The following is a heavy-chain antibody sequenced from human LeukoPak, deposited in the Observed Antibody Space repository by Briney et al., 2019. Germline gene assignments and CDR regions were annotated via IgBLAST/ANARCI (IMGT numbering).Heavy chain of an antibody. D-gene: IGHD2-2*01. V-gene: IGHV4-34*01. CDR1: GGSFSGYY. CDR2: INHSGST. CDR3: ARGVEGYCSSTSCYPYYYYYYYMDV. J-gene: IGHJ6*03. Sequence: SETLPLTCAVYGGSFSGYYWSWIRQPPGKGLEWIGEINHSGSTNYNPSLKSRVTISVDTSKNQFSLKLSSVTAADTAAYYCARGVEGYCSSTSCYPYYYYYYYMDVWGKGTTVTVSS.